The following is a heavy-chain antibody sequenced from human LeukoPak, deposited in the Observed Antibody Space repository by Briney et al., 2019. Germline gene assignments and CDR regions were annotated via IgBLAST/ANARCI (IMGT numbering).Heavy chain of an antibody. D-gene: IGHD4-17*01. CDR3: ARLKYGDYDPTHFDY. Sequence: SETLSLTCTVSGGSISSSSYYWGWIRQPPGKGLEWIGSIYYSGSTYYNPSLRSRVTISVDTSKNQFSLKLSSVTAADTAVYYCARLKYGDYDPTHFDYWGQGTLVTVSS. V-gene: IGHV4-39*01. J-gene: IGHJ4*02. CDR2: IYYSGST. CDR1: GGSISSSSYY.